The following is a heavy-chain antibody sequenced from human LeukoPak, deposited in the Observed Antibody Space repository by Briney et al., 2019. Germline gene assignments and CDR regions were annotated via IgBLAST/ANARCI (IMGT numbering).Heavy chain of an antibody. CDR1: GYSFTSYW. V-gene: IGHV5-51*01. D-gene: IGHD6-13*01. CDR3: ARQTMSAAASTTSVSVGFDP. J-gene: IGHJ5*02. Sequence: GESLKISCTGSGYSFTSYWIGWVRQMPGKGLEWMGIIYPGDSDTRYSPSFQGQVTISADKSISTAYLQWSSLKASDTAMYYCARQTMSAAASTTSVSVGFDPWGQGTLVTVSS. CDR2: IYPGDSDT.